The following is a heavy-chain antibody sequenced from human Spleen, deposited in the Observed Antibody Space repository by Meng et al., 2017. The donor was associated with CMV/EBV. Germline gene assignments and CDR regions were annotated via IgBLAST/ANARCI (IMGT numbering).Heavy chain of an antibody. J-gene: IGHJ5*02. CDR3: ARGREIAAAGSRDVGLPFDP. Sequence: CSGYYWSWIRQPPGKGLEWIGEINHSGSTNYNPSLKSRVTISVDTSKNQFSLKLSSVTAADTAVYYCARGREIAAAGSRDVGLPFDPWGQGTLVTVSS. D-gene: IGHD6-13*01. CDR2: INHSGST. CDR1: CSGYY. V-gene: IGHV4-34*01.